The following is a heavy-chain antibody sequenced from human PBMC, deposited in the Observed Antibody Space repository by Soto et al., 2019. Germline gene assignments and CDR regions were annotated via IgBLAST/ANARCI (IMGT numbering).Heavy chain of an antibody. J-gene: IGHJ5*02. V-gene: IGHV3-21*01. CDR2: ISSSSSYI. CDR1: GFTFSSYW. D-gene: IGHD5-12*01. Sequence: GGSLRLSCAASGFTFSSYWMHWVRQAPGKGLEWVLPISSSSSYIYYADSVKGRFTISRDNAKNSLYLQMNSLRAEDTAVYYCARDRYEDIVASVFDPWGQGTLVTVSS. CDR3: ARDRYEDIVASVFDP.